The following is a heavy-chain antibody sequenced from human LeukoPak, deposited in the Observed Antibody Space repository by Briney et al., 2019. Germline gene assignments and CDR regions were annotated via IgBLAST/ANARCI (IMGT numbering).Heavy chain of an antibody. CDR3: ARGGAAESYFDY. D-gene: IGHD6-25*01. CDR2: INWNGGST. J-gene: IGHJ4*02. CDR1: GFTFDDYG. V-gene: IGHV3-20*04. Sequence: GGSLRLSCAASGFTFDDYGMSWVRQAPGKGLEWVSGINWNGGSTGYADSVKGRFAISRDNAKNSLYLQMNSLRAEDTALYYCARGGAAESYFDYWGQGTLVTVSS.